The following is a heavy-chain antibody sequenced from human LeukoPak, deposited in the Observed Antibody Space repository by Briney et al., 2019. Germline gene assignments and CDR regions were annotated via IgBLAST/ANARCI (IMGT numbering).Heavy chain of an antibody. J-gene: IGHJ4*02. CDR2: IWYDGSNK. CDR3: ARDPRPYDSSGYYIY. D-gene: IGHD3-22*01. CDR1: GFTFNSYA. V-gene: IGHV3-33*08. Sequence: PGGSLRLSCAASGFTFNSYAMHWVRQAPGKGLEWVAVIWYDGSNKYYADSVKGRFTISRDNSKNTLYLQMNSLRAEDTAVYYCARDPRPYDSSGYYIYWGQGTLVTVSS.